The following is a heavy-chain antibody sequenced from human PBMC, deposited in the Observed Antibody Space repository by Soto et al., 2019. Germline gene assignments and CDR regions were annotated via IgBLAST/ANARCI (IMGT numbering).Heavy chain of an antibody. D-gene: IGHD6-19*01. CDR2: MNPLNGDT. CDR1: GYTLTTYS. CDR3: ARGNSGAFDI. Sequence: ASVKVSCKASGYTLTTYSMHWVRQAPGQRLEWMGWMNPLNGDTKYSQRFQGRLTIIRDTSASTAYMELSSLRSGDTAIYYCARGNSGAFDIWGQGTMVTVS. V-gene: IGHV1-3*01. J-gene: IGHJ3*02.